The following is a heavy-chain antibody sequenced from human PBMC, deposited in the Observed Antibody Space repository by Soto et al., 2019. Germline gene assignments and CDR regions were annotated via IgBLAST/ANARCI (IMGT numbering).Heavy chain of an antibody. CDR2: INTYNGNT. J-gene: IGHJ6*02. CDR3: AMVDVYVTPSPQDV. V-gene: IGHV1-18*01. D-gene: IGHD3-16*01. Sequence: QVQLVQSGAEVKNPGASVKVSCKASGYTFTRYGIGWARQAPGQGLEWMGWINTYNGNTNYAQNVQGRVTLTTDTXXSRAYMELRSLRSNDTAIYYCAMVDVYVTPSPQDVWGQGTTVIVSS. CDR1: GYTFTRYG.